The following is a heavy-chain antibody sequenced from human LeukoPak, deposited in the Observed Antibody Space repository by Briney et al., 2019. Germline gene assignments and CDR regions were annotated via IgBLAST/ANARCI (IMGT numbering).Heavy chain of an antibody. V-gene: IGHV3-30*04. CDR2: ISNDGNNK. J-gene: IGHJ4*02. Sequence: PGRSLRLSCAASGFSFNSYPMHWVRQAPAKGLEWVAVISNDGNNKYADSVKGRFTISRDNSNNTLSLQMNGLRVEDTAVYYCARPDDSESFYRANHYWGRGTLVTVS. CDR3: ARPDDSESFYRANHY. D-gene: IGHD3-10*01. CDR1: GFSFNSYP.